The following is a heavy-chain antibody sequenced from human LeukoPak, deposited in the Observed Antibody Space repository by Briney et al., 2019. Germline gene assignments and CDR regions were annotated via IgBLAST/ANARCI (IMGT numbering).Heavy chain of an antibody. D-gene: IGHD1/OR15-1a*01. J-gene: IGHJ5*02. CDR3: ARAKQYNWNSETRANWFDP. CDR1: GYTFTGYY. V-gene: IGHV1-2*02. Sequence: ASVKVSCKASGYTFTGYYMHWVRQAPGQGLEWMGWINPNSGGTNYAQKFQGRVTMTRDTSISTAYMELSRLRSDDTAVYYCARAKQYNWNSETRANWFDPWGQGTLVTVSS. CDR2: INPNSGGT.